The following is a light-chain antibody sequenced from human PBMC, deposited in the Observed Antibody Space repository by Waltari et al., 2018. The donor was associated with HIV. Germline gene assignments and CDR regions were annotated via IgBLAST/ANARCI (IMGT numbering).Light chain of an antibody. J-gene: IGLJ3*02. V-gene: IGLV1-40*01. CDR2: GNN. CDR3: QSYDHSLKVVV. Sequence: QSVLTQPPSVSGAPGQRVTISSTWSSSTIGVGYDVHWYQQLPGTPPNLRIFGNNNRPSGVPDRFSASKSGTSASLAITGLQAEDEADYYCQSYDHSLKVVVFGGGTKVTVL. CDR1: SSTIGVGYD.